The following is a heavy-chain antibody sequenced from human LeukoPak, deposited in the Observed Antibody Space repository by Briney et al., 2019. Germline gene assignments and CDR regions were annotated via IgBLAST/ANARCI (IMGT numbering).Heavy chain of an antibody. V-gene: IGHV3-53*01. CDR2: IYSGGST. J-gene: IGHJ4*02. D-gene: IGHD4-17*01. CDR1: GFTVSSNY. CDR3: AKRRNGDSIFDY. Sequence: PGGSLRLSCAASGFTVSSNYMSWVRQAPGKGLEWVSVIYSGGSTYYADSVKGRFTISRDNSKNTLYLQMNSLRAEDTAVYYCAKRRNGDSIFDYWGQGTLVTVSS.